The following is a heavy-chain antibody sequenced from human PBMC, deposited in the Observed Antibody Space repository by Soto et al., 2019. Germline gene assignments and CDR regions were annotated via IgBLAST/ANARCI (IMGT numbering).Heavy chain of an antibody. CDR1: GGSITSYY. J-gene: IGHJ5*02. CDR3: ARGGYDWFDP. V-gene: IGHV4-4*07. Sequence: QVQLQESGPGLVKPSETLSLTCSVSGGSITSYYWTWIRQPAGKGLAWIGRFYINGKNNYNPPLKSRVTMSVDTSKNHFSLKLTSVTAADTAVYYCARGGYDWFDPWGQGTLVTVSS. D-gene: IGHD5-12*01. CDR2: FYINGKN.